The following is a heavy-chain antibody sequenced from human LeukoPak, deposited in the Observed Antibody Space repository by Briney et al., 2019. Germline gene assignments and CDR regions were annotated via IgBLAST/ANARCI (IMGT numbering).Heavy chain of an antibody. CDR3: AREWGDGPWGPTTPRNWFDP. Sequence: SETLSLTCTVSGYSISNGYYWGWIRQAPGKGLEWIGTIYHSGSTYYNPSLKSRVTISVDTSKNQFSLKLSSVTAADTAVYYCAREWGDGPWGPTTPRNWFDPWGQGTLVTVSS. D-gene: IGHD1-14*01. V-gene: IGHV4-38-2*02. J-gene: IGHJ5*02. CDR2: IYHSGST. CDR1: GYSISNGYY.